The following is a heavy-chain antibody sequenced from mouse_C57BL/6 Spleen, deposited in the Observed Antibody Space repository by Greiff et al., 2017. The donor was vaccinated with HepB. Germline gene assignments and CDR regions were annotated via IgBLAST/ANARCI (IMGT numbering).Heavy chain of an antibody. J-gene: IGHJ3*01. CDR2: IDPETGGT. Sequence: VKVVESGAELVRPGASVTLSCKASGYTFTDYEMHWVKQTPVHGLEWIGAIDPETGGTAYNQKFKGKAILTADKSSSTAYMELRSLTSEDSAVYYCTKTGPWFAYWGQGTLVTVSA. CDR1: GYTFTDYE. D-gene: IGHD4-1*01. V-gene: IGHV1-15*01. CDR3: TKTGPWFAY.